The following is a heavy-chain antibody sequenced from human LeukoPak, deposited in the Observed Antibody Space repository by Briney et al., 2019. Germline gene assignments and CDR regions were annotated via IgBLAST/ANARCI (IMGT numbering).Heavy chain of an antibody. CDR1: GYTFTGYY. J-gene: IGHJ4*02. Sequence: ASVKVSCKASGYTFTGYYIHWVRQAPGQGLEWMGWINSNSGATNYAQKFQGRATMTRDTSISTAYMELTRLASDDTAVYYCARDGSLAYWGQGTLVTVSS. CDR3: ARDGSLAY. D-gene: IGHD5-12*01. V-gene: IGHV1-2*02. CDR2: INSNSGAT.